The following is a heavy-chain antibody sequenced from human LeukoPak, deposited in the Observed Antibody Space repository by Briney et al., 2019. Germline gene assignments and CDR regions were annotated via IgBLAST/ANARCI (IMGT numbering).Heavy chain of an antibody. Sequence: ASVKVSCKASGYTFTSYYMHWVRQAPGQGLEWMGIINPSGGSTSYPQQFQGRATMPRATSTSTVYMVLATLRSEDTAVYYCGRAPTGGWSDIDYWGQGTLVTVS. CDR1: GYTFTSYY. CDR3: GRAPTGGWSDIDY. D-gene: IGHD6-19*01. CDR2: INPSGGST. J-gene: IGHJ4*02. V-gene: IGHV1-46*01.